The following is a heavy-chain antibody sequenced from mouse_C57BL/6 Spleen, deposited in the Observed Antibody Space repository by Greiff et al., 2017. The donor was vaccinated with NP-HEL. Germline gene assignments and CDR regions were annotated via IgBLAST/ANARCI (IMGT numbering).Heavy chain of an antibody. Sequence: QVHVKQPGAELVRPGTSVKLSCKASGYTFTSYWMHWVKQRPGQGLEWIGVIDPSDSYTNYNQKFKGKATLTVDTSSSTAYMQLSSLTSEDSAVYYCVYGNYFDYWGQGTTLTVSS. D-gene: IGHD2-1*01. J-gene: IGHJ2*01. CDR2: IDPSDSYT. CDR3: VYGNYFDY. V-gene: IGHV1-59*01. CDR1: GYTFTSYW.